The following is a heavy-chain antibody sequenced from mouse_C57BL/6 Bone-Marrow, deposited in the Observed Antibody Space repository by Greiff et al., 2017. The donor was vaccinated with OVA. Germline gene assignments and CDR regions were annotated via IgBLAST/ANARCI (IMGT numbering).Heavy chain of an antibody. Sequence: QVQLQQSGAELARPGASVKLSCKASGYTFTSYGISWVKQRTGQGLEWIGEIYPRSGNTYYNEKFKGKATLTADKSSSTAYMELRSMTSEDSAVYFCARSLMVRAWFAYWGQGTLVTVSA. CDR3: ARSLMVRAWFAY. CDR2: IYPRSGNT. V-gene: IGHV1-81*01. D-gene: IGHD1-1*02. J-gene: IGHJ3*01. CDR1: GYTFTSYG.